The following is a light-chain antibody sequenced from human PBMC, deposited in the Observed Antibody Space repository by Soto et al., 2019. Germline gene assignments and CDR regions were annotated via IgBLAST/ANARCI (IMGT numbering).Light chain of an antibody. Sequence: QSVLTQPPSASGTPGQRVTISCSGSSSNIGSNYVYWYQQLPGTAPKLLIYRNNQRPSGVPDRFSGSKSGTSASLAISGLRSEDEADYYCQSYDSSLSAYVFGTGTKLTVL. CDR3: QSYDSSLSAYV. CDR1: SSNIGSNY. J-gene: IGLJ1*01. CDR2: RNN. V-gene: IGLV1-47*01.